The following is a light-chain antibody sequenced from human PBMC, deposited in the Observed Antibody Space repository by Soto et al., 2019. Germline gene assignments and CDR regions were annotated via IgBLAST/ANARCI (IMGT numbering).Light chain of an antibody. CDR3: QQYGTYLWT. CDR1: QSISSW. CDR2: DAS. V-gene: IGKV1-5*01. Sequence: DIQMTQSPSSLSASVGDRVTITCRASQSISSWVAWFQQKPGKAPKLLMYDASSLESGVPSRCSGSGSGTEFTLTISSLQPDDFATYYCQQYGTYLWTFGQGTKGDIK. J-gene: IGKJ1*01.